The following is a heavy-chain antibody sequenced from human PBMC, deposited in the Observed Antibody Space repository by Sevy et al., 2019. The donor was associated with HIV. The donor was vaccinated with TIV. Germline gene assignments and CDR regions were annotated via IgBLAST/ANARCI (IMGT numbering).Heavy chain of an antibody. V-gene: IGHV3-30*02. CDR1: GFNFRLYG. Sequence: GGSLRLSCAESGFNFRLYGMHWVRQAPGKGLEWVACIRYDGSTKYYADSIKGRFTISRDNSKNTLYLQMNSLRAEDTAVYYCAKDLTGRYSSSSGDFDYWGQGTLVTVSS. D-gene: IGHD6-6*01. J-gene: IGHJ4*02. CDR2: IRYDGSTK. CDR3: AKDLTGRYSSSSGDFDY.